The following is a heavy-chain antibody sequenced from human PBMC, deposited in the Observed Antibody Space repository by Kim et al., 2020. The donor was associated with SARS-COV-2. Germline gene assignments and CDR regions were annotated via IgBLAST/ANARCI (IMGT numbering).Heavy chain of an antibody. J-gene: IGHJ4*02. V-gene: IGHV3-15*01. CDR3: TTPYYYDSSGYPY. CDR1: GFTFSNAW. Sequence: GGSLRLSCAASGFTFSNAWMSWVRQAPGKGLEWVGRIKSKTDGGTTDYAAPVKGRFTISRDDSKNTLYLQMNSLKTEDTAVYYCTTPYYYDSSGYPYWGQGTLVTVSS. CDR2: IKSKTDGGTT. D-gene: IGHD3-22*01.